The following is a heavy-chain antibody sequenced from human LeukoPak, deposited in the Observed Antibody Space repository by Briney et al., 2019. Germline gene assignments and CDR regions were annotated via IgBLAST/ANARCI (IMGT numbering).Heavy chain of an antibody. V-gene: IGHV3-30*02. D-gene: IGHD5-24*01. CDR3: ANLEMATISLPHDY. CDR1: GFTFSSYG. CDR2: IRYDGSNK. J-gene: IGHJ4*02. Sequence: GGSLRLSCAASGFTFSSYGMHWVRQAPGKGLEWVAFIRYDGSNKYYADSVKGRFTISRDNSKNTLYLQMNSLRAEDTAVYYCANLEMATISLPHDYWGQGTLVTVSS.